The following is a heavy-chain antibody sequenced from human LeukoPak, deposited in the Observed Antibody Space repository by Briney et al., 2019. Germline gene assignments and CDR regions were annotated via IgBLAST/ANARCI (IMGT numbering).Heavy chain of an antibody. CDR3: AREVPSSYDSSGYYHYYYYYYMDV. CDR2: VYHSGST. V-gene: IGHV4-4*02. J-gene: IGHJ6*03. D-gene: IGHD3-22*01. CDR1: GGSISSNNW. Sequence: PSGTLSLTCAVSGGSISSNNWWSWVRQTPGKGLEWIGEVYHSGSTYYNPSLKSRVTISVDTSKDQFSLKLSSVTAADTAVYYCAREVPSSYDSSGYYHYYYYYYMDVWGKGTTVTISS.